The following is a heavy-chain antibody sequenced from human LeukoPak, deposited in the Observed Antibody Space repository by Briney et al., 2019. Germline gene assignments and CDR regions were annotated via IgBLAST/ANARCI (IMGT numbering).Heavy chain of an antibody. CDR3: ARIAAAGNRRLNY. V-gene: IGHV1-8*01. CDR2: MNPNSGNT. Sequence: GASVTVSCTASGYTFTSYDINWVRQAPGQGLEWMGWMNPNSGNTGYAQTFQGRITMTRNTSISTAYMELSSLTSEDTAVYYCARIAAAGNRRLNYWGQGTLVTVSS. CDR1: GYTFTSYD. D-gene: IGHD6-13*01. J-gene: IGHJ4*02.